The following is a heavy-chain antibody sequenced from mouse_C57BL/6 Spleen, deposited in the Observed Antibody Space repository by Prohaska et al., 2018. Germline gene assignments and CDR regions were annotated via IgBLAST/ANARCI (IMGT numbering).Heavy chain of an antibody. CDR2: INPNNGGT. D-gene: IGHD2-5*01. J-gene: IGHJ3*01. V-gene: IGHV1-26*01. Sequence: HGKSLEWIGDINPNNGGTSYNQKFKGKATLTVDKSSSTAYMELRSLTSEDSAVYYCARWSYSNGYYWGQGTLVTVSA. CDR3: ARWSYSNGYY.